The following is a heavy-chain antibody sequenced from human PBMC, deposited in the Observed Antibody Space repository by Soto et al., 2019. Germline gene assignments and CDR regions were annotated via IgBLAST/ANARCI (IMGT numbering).Heavy chain of an antibody. J-gene: IGHJ4*02. V-gene: IGHV4-31*03. CDR3: ASGIQQLASYFDY. D-gene: IGHD6-13*01. CDR2: IYYSGST. CDR1: GGSISSGGYY. Sequence: TLSLTCTVSGGSISSGGYYWSWIRQHPGKGLEWIGYIYYSGSTYYNPSLKSRVTISVDTSKNQFSLKLSSVTAADTAVYYCASGIQQLASYFDYWGQGTLVTVSS.